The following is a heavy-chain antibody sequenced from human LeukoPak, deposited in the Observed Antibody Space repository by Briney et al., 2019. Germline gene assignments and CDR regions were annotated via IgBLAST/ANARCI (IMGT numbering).Heavy chain of an antibody. CDR1: GGSISSSSYY. V-gene: IGHV4-39*07. Sequence: SETLSLTCTVSGGSISSSSYYWGWIRQPPGKGLEWIGSIYYSGSTYYNPSLKSRVTISVDTSKNQFSLKLSSVTAADTAVYYCARETVVVPAALYYFDYWGQGTLVTVSS. J-gene: IGHJ4*02. CDR2: IYYSGST. D-gene: IGHD2-2*01. CDR3: ARETVVVPAALYYFDY.